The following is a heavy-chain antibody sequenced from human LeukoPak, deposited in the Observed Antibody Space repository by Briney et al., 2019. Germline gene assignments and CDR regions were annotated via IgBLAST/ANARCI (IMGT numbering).Heavy chain of an antibody. V-gene: IGHV4-59*01. Sequence: SETLSLTCAVYGGSFSGYYWSWIRQPPGKGLEWIGYTYYLGSTNYNPSLKSRVSISVDMSKNQFSLQLSSVTAADTAVYYCARSTSGSGSYYKVGYYGMDVWGQGTTVTVSS. CDR2: TYYLGST. J-gene: IGHJ6*02. D-gene: IGHD3-10*01. CDR3: ARSTSGSGSYYKVGYYGMDV. CDR1: GGSFSGYY.